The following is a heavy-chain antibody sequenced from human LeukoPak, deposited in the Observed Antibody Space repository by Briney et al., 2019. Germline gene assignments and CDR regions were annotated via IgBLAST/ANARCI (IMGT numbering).Heavy chain of an antibody. V-gene: IGHV1-69*04. CDR3: ARGPAGSYLFPYYFDY. D-gene: IGHD3-10*01. Sequence: SVKVSCKASGGTFSSYAISWVRQAPGQGLEWMGRIIPILGIANYAQKFQGRVTITADKSTSTAYMELSSLRSEDTAIFYCARGPAGSYLFPYYFDYWGQGSLVTVSS. CDR2: IIPILGIA. J-gene: IGHJ4*02. CDR1: GGTFSSYA.